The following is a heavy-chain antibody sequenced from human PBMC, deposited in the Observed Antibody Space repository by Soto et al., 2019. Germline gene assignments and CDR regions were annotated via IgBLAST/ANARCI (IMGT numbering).Heavy chain of an antibody. CDR3: ARRNAQWLPSQYNWFDP. J-gene: IGHJ5*02. V-gene: IGHV4-39*01. CDR2: IYYSGST. CDR1: GGSISSGNSY. D-gene: IGHD5-12*01. Sequence: SETLSLTCTVSGGSISSGNSYWGWIRQPPGKGLEWIGSIYYSGSTYYNPSLKSRVTISVDTSKNQFSLKLSSVTAADTAVYYCARRNAQWLPSQYNWFDPWGQGTLVTVSS.